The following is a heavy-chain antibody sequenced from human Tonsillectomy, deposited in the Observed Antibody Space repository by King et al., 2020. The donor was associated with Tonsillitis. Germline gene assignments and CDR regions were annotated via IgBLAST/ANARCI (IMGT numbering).Heavy chain of an antibody. CDR3: TTVCGGYACLIVRDY. CDR2: IKSKTDGGTT. V-gene: IGHV3-15*01. CDR1: GFTFSNAW. D-gene: IGHD3-16*01. Sequence: VQLVESGGGLVKPGGSLRLSCAASGFTFSNAWMSWVRQAPGKGLEWVGRIKSKTDGGTTDYAAPVKGRFTISRDDSKNTLYLQMNSLKTEDTAVYYCTTVCGGYACLIVRDYWGQGTLVTVSS. J-gene: IGHJ4*02.